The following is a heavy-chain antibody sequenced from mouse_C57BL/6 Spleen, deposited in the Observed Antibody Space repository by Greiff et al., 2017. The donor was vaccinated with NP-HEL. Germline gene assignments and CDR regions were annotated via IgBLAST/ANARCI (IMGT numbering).Heavy chain of an antibody. CDR1: GFTFSSYA. CDR3: TREGGFYYYGSSYKPEGYFDV. V-gene: IGHV5-9-1*02. D-gene: IGHD1-1*01. Sequence: EVMLVESGEGLVKPGGSLKLSCAASGFTFSSYAMSWVRQTPEKRLEWVAYISSGGDYIYYADTVKGRFTISRDNARNTLYLQMSSLKSEDTAMYYCTREGGFYYYGSSYKPEGYFDVWGTGTTVTVSS. CDR2: ISSGGDYI. J-gene: IGHJ1*03.